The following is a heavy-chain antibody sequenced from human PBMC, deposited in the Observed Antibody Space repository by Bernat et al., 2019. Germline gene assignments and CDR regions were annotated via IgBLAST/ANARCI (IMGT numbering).Heavy chain of an antibody. D-gene: IGHD2-2*01. CDR2: LYYSGST. V-gene: IGHV4-39*01. CDR3: ARHCSSTSCYLYEWFDP. J-gene: IGHJ5*02. CDR1: GGSISSSTYY. Sequence: QLQLQESGPGLVKPSETLSLTCTVSGGSISSSTYYWGWIRQPPGKGLEWIGSLYYSGSTYYNPSLNSRVTISVDTSKNQFSLMLSSVTAADTAVYYCARHCSSTSCYLYEWFDPWGQGTLVTVSS.